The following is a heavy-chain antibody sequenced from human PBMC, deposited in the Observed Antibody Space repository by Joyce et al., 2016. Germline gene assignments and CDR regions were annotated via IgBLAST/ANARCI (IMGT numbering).Heavy chain of an antibody. CDR2: IRTDNGNT. V-gene: IGHV1-18*01. CDR1: GYTFASHG. D-gene: IGHD1-26*01. J-gene: IGHJ5*02. CDR3: ARDPDSGSYSDL. Sequence: HLVQSGAEVKKPGASVKVSCKASGYTFASHGIHWVRQAPGQGLEWMGWIRTDNGNTNFAQKFQGRVTMTTDTSTSTAYMELRSLRFDDTAVYYCARDPDSGSYSDLWGQGTLITVSS.